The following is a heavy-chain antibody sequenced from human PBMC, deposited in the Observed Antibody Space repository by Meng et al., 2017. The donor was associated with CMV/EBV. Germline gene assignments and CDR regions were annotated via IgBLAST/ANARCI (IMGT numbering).Heavy chain of an antibody. J-gene: IGHJ5*02. CDR2: ISSSSTI. D-gene: IGHD4-17*01. V-gene: IGHV3-48*04. CDR1: GFTFSSYS. Sequence: GGSLRLSCAASGFTFSSYSMNWVRQAPGKGLEWVSYISSSSTIYYADSVKGRFTISRDNAKNSLYLQMSSLRAEDTAVYYCARGVNPTVTTHWFDPWGQGALVTVSS. CDR3: ARGVNPTVTTHWFDP.